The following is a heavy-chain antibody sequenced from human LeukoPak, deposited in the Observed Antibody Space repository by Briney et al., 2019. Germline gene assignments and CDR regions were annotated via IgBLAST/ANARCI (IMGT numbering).Heavy chain of an antibody. D-gene: IGHD4-11*01. CDR1: GGSISSGGYY. CDR3: ARDSKATVTPYGMDV. V-gene: IGHV4-31*03. J-gene: IGHJ6*02. CDR2: IYYSGST. Sequence: SQTLSLTCTVSGGSISSGGYYWSWTRQHPGKGLEWIGYIYYSGSTYYNPSLKSRVTISVDTSKNQFSLKLSSVTAADTAVYYCARDSKATVTPYGMDVWGQGTTVTVSS.